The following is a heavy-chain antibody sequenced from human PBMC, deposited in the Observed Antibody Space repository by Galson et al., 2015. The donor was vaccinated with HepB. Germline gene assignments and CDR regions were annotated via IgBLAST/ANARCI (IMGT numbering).Heavy chain of an antibody. V-gene: IGHV3-30-3*01. J-gene: IGHJ4*02. CDR1: GFTFSSYA. CDR3: ASPRNYYDSSGLYYFDY. CDR2: IPYDGSNK. Sequence: SLRLSCAASGFTFSSYAMHWVRQAPGKGLEWVAVIPYDGSNKYYADSVKGRFTISRDNSKNTLYLQMNSLRAEDTAVYYCASPRNYYDSSGLYYFDYWGQGTLVTVSS. D-gene: IGHD3-22*01.